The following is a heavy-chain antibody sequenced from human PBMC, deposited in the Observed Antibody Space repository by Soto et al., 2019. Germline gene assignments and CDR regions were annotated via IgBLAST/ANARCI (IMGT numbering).Heavy chain of an antibody. CDR3: AVNNWNYFEYKSFDY. D-gene: IGHD1-7*01. J-gene: IGHJ4*02. V-gene: IGHV4-61*01. Sequence: SETLSLTCTVSGGSVSSGSYYWSWIRQPPGKGLEWIGYIYYSGSTNYNPSLKSRVTISVDTSKNQFSLKLSSVTAADTAVYYCAVNNWNYFEYKSFDYWGQGTLVTVSS. CDR1: GGSVSSGSYY. CDR2: IYYSGST.